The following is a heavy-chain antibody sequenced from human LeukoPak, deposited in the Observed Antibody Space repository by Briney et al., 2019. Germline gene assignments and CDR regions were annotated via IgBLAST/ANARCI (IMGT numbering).Heavy chain of an antibody. CDR2: IYHSGST. Sequence: SETLSLTCAVSGGSTSSSNWWSWVRQPPGKGLEWIGEIYHSGSTNYNPSLKSRVTISVDKSKNQFSLKLSSETAADTAVYYCARGEFTMVRGVSGWFDPWGQGTLVTVSS. CDR1: GGSTSSSNW. V-gene: IGHV4-4*02. J-gene: IGHJ5*02. CDR3: ARGEFTMVRGVSGWFDP. D-gene: IGHD3-10*01.